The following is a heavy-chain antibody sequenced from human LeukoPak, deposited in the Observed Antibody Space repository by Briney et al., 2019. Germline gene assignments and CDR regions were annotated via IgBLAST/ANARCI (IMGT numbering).Heavy chain of an antibody. J-gene: IGHJ4*02. D-gene: IGHD6-19*01. V-gene: IGHV3-23*01. CDR3: ATLGPYSSGWPPFDY. Sequence: PGGSLRLSGAASGFTFSIYAMSWVRQAPGKGLEWVSAISGSGGSTYYADSVKGRFTISRDNSKNTLYLQMNSLRAEDTAVYYCATLGPYSSGWPPFDYWGQGTLVTVSS. CDR2: ISGSGGST. CDR1: GFTFSIYA.